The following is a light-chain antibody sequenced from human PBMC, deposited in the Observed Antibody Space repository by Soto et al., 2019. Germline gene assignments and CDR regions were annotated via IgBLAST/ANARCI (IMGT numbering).Light chain of an antibody. J-gene: IGLJ1*01. CDR3: SSYTSSSTLDYV. CDR2: DVS. V-gene: IGLV2-14*01. Sequence: QSALTQPASVSGSPGQSITISCTGTSSGVGGYNYVSWYQQHPGKAPKLMIYDVSNRPSGVSNRFSGSKSGNTASLTISGLQAEDEADYYCSSYTSSSTLDYVFGTGTKLTVL. CDR1: SSGVGGYNY.